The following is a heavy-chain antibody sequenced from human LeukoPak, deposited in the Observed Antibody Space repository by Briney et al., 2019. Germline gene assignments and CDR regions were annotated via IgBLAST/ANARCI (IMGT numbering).Heavy chain of an antibody. CDR1: GFTFSSYG. J-gene: IGHJ6*03. CDR2: IRYDGSNK. V-gene: IGHV3-30*02. Sequence: GGSLRLSCAASGFTFSSYGMHWVRQAPGKGLEWVAFIRYDGSNKYYADSVKGRFTISRDNSKNTLYLQMNSLRAEDTAVYYCAKEYAGSHYYFYYMDVWGKGTTVTVSS. CDR3: AKEYAGSHYYFYYMDV.